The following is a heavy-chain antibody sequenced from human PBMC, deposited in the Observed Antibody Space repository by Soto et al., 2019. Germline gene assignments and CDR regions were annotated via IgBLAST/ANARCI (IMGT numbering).Heavy chain of an antibody. CDR3: ARGAATERYFSASGGAWFDP. J-gene: IGHJ5*02. D-gene: IGHD3-9*01. CDR2: VFDSGRT. Sequence: SETLSLTCTVSGGSITNSYYFWSWVRQNPGKGLEWIGHVFDSGRTYYNPSLSGRVSILVDTSKKQFSLQLTSVTAADTAVYYCARGAATERYFSASGGAWFDPWGQGTLVTVSS. V-gene: IGHV4-30-4*01. CDR1: GGSITNSYYF.